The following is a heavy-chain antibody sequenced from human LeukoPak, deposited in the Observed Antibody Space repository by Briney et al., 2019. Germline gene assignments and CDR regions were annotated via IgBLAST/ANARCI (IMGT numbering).Heavy chain of an antibody. D-gene: IGHD6-19*01. Sequence: SETLSLTCTVSGGSISSYYWSWIRQPPGKGLEWTGYIYYSGSTNYNPSLKSRVTISVDTSKNQFSLKLSSVTAADTAVYYCARWTGSGWDYYFDYWGQGTLVTVSS. J-gene: IGHJ4*02. CDR1: GGSISSYY. CDR2: IYYSGST. V-gene: IGHV4-59*08. CDR3: ARWTGSGWDYYFDY.